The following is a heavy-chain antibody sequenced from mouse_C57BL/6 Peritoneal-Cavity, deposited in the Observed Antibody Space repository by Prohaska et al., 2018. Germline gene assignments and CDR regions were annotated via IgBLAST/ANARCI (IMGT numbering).Heavy chain of an antibody. CDR2: IRNKANGYST. J-gene: IGHJ2*01. D-gene: IGHD1-1*01. V-gene: IGHV7-3*01. CDR1: VFTFTDYY. Sequence: EVKLVESGGGLVQPGGSLSLSCAASVFTFTDYYMSWVRQPPGKALEWFGFIRNKANGYSTEYIASVKGRFTISRDNSQSILYLQMNALRAEDSATYYCARSTVVFDYWGQGTTLTVSS. CDR3: ARSTVVFDY.